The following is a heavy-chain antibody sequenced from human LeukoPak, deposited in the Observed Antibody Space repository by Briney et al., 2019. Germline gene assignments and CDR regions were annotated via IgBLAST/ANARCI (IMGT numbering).Heavy chain of an antibody. CDR3: AKDVYYYDSSGSNAFDI. J-gene: IGHJ3*02. V-gene: IGHV3-23*01. CDR2: ISGSGGST. Sequence: PGGSLRLSCAASGFTFSSYAMSWVRQAPGKGLEWVSAISGSGGSTYYADSVKGRFTISRDNSKNTLYLQMNSLRAEDTAVYYCAKDVYYYDSSGSNAFDIWGQGTMVTVSS. D-gene: IGHD3-22*01. CDR1: GFTFSSYA.